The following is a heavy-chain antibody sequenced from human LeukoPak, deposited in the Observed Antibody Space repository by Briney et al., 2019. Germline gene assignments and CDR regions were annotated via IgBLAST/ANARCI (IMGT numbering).Heavy chain of an antibody. Sequence: PGVSLRLSCAASGFTFSSYWMSWVRQAPGKGLEWVANIKQDGSEKYYVDSVKGRFTISRDNAKNSLYLQMNSLRAEDTAVYYCARDLDYDFWSGYLDYWAQGTLVTVSS. D-gene: IGHD3-3*01. J-gene: IGHJ4*02. CDR2: IKQDGSEK. V-gene: IGHV3-7*01. CDR1: GFTFSSYW. CDR3: ARDLDYDFWSGYLDY.